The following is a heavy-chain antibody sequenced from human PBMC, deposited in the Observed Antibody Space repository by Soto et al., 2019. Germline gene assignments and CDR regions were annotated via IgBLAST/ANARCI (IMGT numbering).Heavy chain of an antibody. CDR1: GGSISSGDYS. J-gene: IGHJ4*02. V-gene: IGHV4-30-2*01. Sequence: SETLSLTCAVSGGSISSGDYSWNWIRQPPGRGLEWIGYIYYGGSTYYNPSLQSRVTMSVDRSRNQFSLKLNSVTAADTAVYYCARVRREYDNSGPVDYWGQGTLVTVSS. CDR3: ARVRREYDNSGPVDY. D-gene: IGHD3-22*01. CDR2: IYYGGST.